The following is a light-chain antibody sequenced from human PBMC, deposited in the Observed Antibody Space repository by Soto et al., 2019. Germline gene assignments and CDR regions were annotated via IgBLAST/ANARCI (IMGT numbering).Light chain of an antibody. J-gene: IGLJ1*01. V-gene: IGLV2-14*01. Sequence: QSVLTQPASVSGSPGQSITISCTGTRSDVGGYNYVSWYQQYPGKAPKLMIYDVTNRPSGVSNRFSGSKSGNTASLTISGLQAEDEADYYCSSYTSTISYVFGTGTKSPS. CDR3: SSYTSTISYV. CDR2: DVT. CDR1: RSDVGGYNY.